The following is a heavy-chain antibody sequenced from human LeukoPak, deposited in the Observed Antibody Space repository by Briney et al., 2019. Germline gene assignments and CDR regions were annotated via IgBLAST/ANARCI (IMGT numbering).Heavy chain of an antibody. CDR1: GFTFSTYA. D-gene: IGHD2/OR15-2a*01. V-gene: IGHV3-64*01. Sequence: GGSLGLSCAASGFTFSTYAIHWVRQAPGKGLEYVSAISSNGGSTYYANSVKGRFTISRDNSKNTLYLQMGSLRAEDMAVYYCARDRYYAFGYWGQGTLVTVSS. J-gene: IGHJ4*02. CDR3: ARDRYYAFGY. CDR2: ISSNGGST.